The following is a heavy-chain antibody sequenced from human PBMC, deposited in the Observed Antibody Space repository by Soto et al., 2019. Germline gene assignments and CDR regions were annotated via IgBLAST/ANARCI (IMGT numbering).Heavy chain of an antibody. V-gene: IGHV4-59*01. D-gene: IGHD6-19*01. Sequence: QVQLQESGPGLVKPSETLSLTCTVSGGSITSYYWSWIRQPPGQGLEWIGYMHYSGTTNYNPSLKSRVTMSVETSKSQFSLQLTSVTAADTAVYYCAKTLYSSGWYFDYWGQGTLVTVSS. CDR1: GGSITSYY. CDR3: AKTLYSSGWYFDY. CDR2: MHYSGTT. J-gene: IGHJ4*02.